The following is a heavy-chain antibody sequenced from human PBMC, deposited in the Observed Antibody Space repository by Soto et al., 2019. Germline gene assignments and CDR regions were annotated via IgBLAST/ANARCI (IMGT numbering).Heavy chain of an antibody. Sequence: GGSLRLSCAASGFTVSRNYMSWVRQAPGKGLEWVGRIKSKTDGGTTDYAAPVKGRFTISRDDSKNTLYLQMNSLKTEDTAVYYCTTEGSHYYGSGSYYNPTDYWGQGTLVTVSS. CDR3: TTEGSHYYGSGSYYNPTDY. CDR2: IKSKTDGGTT. V-gene: IGHV3-15*01. J-gene: IGHJ4*02. D-gene: IGHD3-10*01. CDR1: GFTVSRNY.